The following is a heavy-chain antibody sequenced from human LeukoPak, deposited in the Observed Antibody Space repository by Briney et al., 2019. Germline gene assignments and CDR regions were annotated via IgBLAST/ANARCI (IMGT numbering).Heavy chain of an antibody. J-gene: IGHJ4*02. CDR3: AGQVTNRFDY. D-gene: IGHD1-14*01. CDR2: IYYSGST. CDR1: GGSISSYY. Sequence: SETLSLTCTVSGGSISSYYWSWIRQPPGKGLEWIGYIYYSGSTNYNPSLKSRVTISVDTSKNQFSLKLSSVTAADTAVYYCAGQVTNRFDYWGQGTLVTVSS. V-gene: IGHV4-59*01.